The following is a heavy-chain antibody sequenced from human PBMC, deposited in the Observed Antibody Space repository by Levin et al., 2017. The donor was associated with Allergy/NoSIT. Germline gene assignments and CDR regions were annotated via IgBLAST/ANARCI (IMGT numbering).Heavy chain of an antibody. V-gene: IGHV3-7*01. J-gene: IGHJ4*02. CDR2: IKQDGSEK. Sequence: GGSLRLSCAASGFTFSSYWMSWVRQAPGKGLEWVANIKQDGSEKYYVDSVKGRFTISRDNAKNSLYLQMNSLRAEDTAVYYCARDLVLGGSGGIYGDYVSEPFDYWGQGTLVTVSS. CDR3: ARDLVLGGSGGIYGDYVSEPFDY. CDR1: GFTFSSYW. D-gene: IGHD4-17*01.